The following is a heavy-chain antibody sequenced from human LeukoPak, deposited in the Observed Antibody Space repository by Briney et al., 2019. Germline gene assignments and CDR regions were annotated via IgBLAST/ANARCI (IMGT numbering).Heavy chain of an antibody. V-gene: IGHV3-30*18. D-gene: IGHD5-12*01. J-gene: IGHJ4*02. CDR1: EFTFSSYG. CDR2: ISYDGSNK. Sequence: PGGSLRLSCAASEFTFSSYGMHWARQAPGKGLEWVAVISYDGSNKYYADSVKGRFTISRDNSKNTLYLQMNSLRAEDTAVYYCAKISGYDYWGQGTLVTISS. CDR3: AKISGYDY.